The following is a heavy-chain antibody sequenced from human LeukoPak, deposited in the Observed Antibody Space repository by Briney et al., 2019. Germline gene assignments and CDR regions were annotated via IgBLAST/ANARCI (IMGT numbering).Heavy chain of an antibody. CDR3: ARGSFGVVYGMDV. V-gene: IGHV4-31*01. J-gene: IGHJ6*02. CDR1: GGSISSGGYY. CDR2: IYYSGST. D-gene: IGHD3-3*01. Sequence: SQTLSLTCTVSGGSISSGGYYWSWIRQHPGKGLEWIGYIYYSGSTYYNPSLKSQITISVDTSKDQFSLKLSSVTAADTAVYYCARGSFGVVYGMDVWGQGTTVTVSS.